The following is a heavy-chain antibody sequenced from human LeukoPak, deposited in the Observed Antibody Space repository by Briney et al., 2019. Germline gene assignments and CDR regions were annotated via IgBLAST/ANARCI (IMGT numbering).Heavy chain of an antibody. CDR3: VGIDPKTYHSGNYYTFDY. Sequence: GGSLRLSCAASGFTFSKYNMNWVRQAPGKGLEWVSSISSSSNYIYYADSVKGRFTISRDNAKSSLYLQMNSLRVEDTAVYYCVGIDPKTYHSGNYYTFDYWGQGTLVTVSS. CDR2: ISSSSNYI. V-gene: IGHV3-21*01. J-gene: IGHJ4*02. CDR1: GFTFSKYN. D-gene: IGHD3-10*01.